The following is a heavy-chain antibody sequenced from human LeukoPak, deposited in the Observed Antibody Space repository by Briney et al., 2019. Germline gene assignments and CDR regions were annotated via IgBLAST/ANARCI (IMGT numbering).Heavy chain of an antibody. D-gene: IGHD2-2*01. CDR1: GFTFSSYE. Sequence: PGGSLRLSCAASGFTFSSYEMNWVRQAPGKGLEWVSYISSSGSTIYYADSVQGRFTISRDNAKNSVYLQMNSLRAEDTAVYYCARDKVAAAPGDYWGQGTLVTVSS. V-gene: IGHV3-48*03. J-gene: IGHJ4*02. CDR2: ISSSGSTI. CDR3: ARDKVAAAPGDY.